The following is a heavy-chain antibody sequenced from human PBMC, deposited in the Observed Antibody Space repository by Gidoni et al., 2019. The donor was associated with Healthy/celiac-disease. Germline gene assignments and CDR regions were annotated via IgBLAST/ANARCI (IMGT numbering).Heavy chain of an antibody. CDR2: IIPIFGTA. J-gene: IGHJ3*02. D-gene: IGHD3-9*01. Sequence: QVQLVQSGAEVKKPGSSVKVSCKASGGTFSSYAISWVRQAPGQGLEWMGGIIPIFGTANYAQKVQGRVTITADESTSTAYMELSSLRSEDTAVYYCARGLTYYDILTGTPGRPGPAFDIWGQGTMVTVSS. CDR3: ARGLTYYDILTGTPGRPGPAFDI. V-gene: IGHV1-69*01. CDR1: GGTFSSYA.